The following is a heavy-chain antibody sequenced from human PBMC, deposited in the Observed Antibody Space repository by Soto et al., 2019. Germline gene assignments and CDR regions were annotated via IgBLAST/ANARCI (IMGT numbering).Heavy chain of an antibody. Sequence: GGSLRLSCAASGFTFRSFTMNWVRQAPGKGLEWVSTISSNSAYIYYTDALRGRFTISRDNAKNSLHLQMNSLRAEDTAVHYCTRDASRDSSARGWFDPWGPGTLVTVSS. V-gene: IGHV3-21*01. CDR1: GFTFRSFT. CDR3: TRDASRDSSARGWFDP. CDR2: ISSNSAYI. J-gene: IGHJ5*02. D-gene: IGHD6-13*01.